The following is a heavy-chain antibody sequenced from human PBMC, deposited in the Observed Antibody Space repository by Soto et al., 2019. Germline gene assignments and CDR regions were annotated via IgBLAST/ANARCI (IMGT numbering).Heavy chain of an antibody. CDR2: IIPVFGTA. Sequence: QVQLVQSGAEVKKPGSSVKVSCKASGATLNTFINYGITWVRQAPGQGLEWMGGIIPVFGTANYAQKFQGRVTISADESTRTAYMELSSLRSADTAVYYCARGAATKIVVVMYDACEIWGQGTMVTVSS. CDR3: ARGAATKIVVVMYDACEI. V-gene: IGHV1-69*12. D-gene: IGHD3-22*01. CDR1: GATLNTFINYG. J-gene: IGHJ3*02.